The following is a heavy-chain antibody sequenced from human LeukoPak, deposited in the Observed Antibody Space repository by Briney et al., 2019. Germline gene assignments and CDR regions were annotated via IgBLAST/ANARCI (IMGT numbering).Heavy chain of an antibody. J-gene: IGHJ4*02. CDR2: INSDGSAR. D-gene: IGHD2-8*01. CDR3: SRENFEQSFYATFDL. CDR1: GFTSRSYW. Sequence: PGGPLRLSCVASGFTSRSYWIHWLRQGPGKGLGWVSGINSDGSARSYADSLRVRFPISRYSAENRVYLQMNILRSEDTAFYYCSRENFEQSFYATFDLWGQGTLVTVSS. V-gene: IGHV3-74*01.